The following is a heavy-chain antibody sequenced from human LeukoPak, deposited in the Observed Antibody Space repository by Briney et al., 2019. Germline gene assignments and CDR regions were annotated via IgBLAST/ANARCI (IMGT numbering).Heavy chain of an antibody. CDR3: ARVPYIVVVPAAKSWFDP. D-gene: IGHD2-2*01. CDR1: GGTFSSYA. V-gene: IGHV1-69*13. J-gene: IGHJ5*02. CDR2: IIPIFGTA. Sequence: ASVKVSCKASGGTFSSYAISWVRQAPGQGLEWMGGIIPIFGTANYAQKFQGRATITADESTSTAYMELSSLRSEDTAVYYCARVPYIVVVPAAKSWFDPWGQGTLVTVSS.